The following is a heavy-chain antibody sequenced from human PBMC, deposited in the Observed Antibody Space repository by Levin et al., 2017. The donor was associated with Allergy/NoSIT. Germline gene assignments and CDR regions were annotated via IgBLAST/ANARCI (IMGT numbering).Heavy chain of an antibody. CDR1: GGSISSGDYY. CDR3: ARVKYSGFKYYFDY. V-gene: IGHV4-30-4*01. J-gene: IGHJ4*02. CDR2: IYYSGYI. D-gene: IGHD5-12*01. Sequence: SLTCTVSGGSISSGDYYWSWIRQPPGKGLEWIGYIYYSGYIFYNPSLKSRVTLPIDTSKNQFSLKLTSVTAADTDVYYCARVKYSGFKYYFDYWGQGTLVTVSS.